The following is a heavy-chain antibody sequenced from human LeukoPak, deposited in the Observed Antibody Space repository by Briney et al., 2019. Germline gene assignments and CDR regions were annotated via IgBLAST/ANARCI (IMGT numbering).Heavy chain of an antibody. CDR2: IRSDGSNK. Sequence: GGSLRLSCAAPGFTFSSNGMHWVRQAPGKGLEWVAFIRSDGSNKYYTDSVKGRFTISRDNSKNTLYLQINSLRAEDTAVYYCARCDYYYYMDVWGKGTTVTVSS. J-gene: IGHJ6*03. CDR1: GFTFSSNG. CDR3: ARCDYYYYMDV. V-gene: IGHV3-30*02.